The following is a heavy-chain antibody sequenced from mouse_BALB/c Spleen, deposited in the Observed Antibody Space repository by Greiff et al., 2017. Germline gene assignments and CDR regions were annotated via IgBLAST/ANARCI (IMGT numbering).Heavy chain of an antibody. Sequence: VQVVESGAELVRPGSSVKISCKASGYAFSSYWMNWVKQRPGQGLEWIGQIYPGDGDTNYNGKFKGKATLTADKSSSTAYMQLSSLTSEDSAVYFCARSTTVVATGDDWGQGTTLTVSS. V-gene: IGHV1-80*01. CDR1: GYAFSSYW. J-gene: IGHJ2*01. CDR3: ARSTTVVATGDD. D-gene: IGHD1-1*01. CDR2: IYPGDGDT.